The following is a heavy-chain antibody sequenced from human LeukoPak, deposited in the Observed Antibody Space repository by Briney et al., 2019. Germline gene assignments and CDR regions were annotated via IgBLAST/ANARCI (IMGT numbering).Heavy chain of an antibody. V-gene: IGHV4-59*01. CDR2: IYYSGST. Sequence: SETLSLTCTVSGGSISSYYWSWIRQPPGKGLEWIGYIYYSGSTNYNPSLKSRVTISVDTSKNQFSLKLSSVTAADTAVYYCARASGHHYLDYWGQGTLVTVSS. J-gene: IGHJ4*02. CDR3: ARASGHHYLDY. CDR1: GGSISSYY.